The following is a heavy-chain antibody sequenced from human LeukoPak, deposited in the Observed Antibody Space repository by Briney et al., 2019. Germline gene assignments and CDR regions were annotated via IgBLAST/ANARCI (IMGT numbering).Heavy chain of an antibody. J-gene: IGHJ4*02. CDR2: TRNKARSYST. V-gene: IGHV3-72*01. D-gene: IGHD3-10*01. Sequence: GGSLRLSCAASGITFSDHYMDWVRQAPGKGLEWVGRTRNKARSYSTEYAASVKGRFTISRDDSENSLYLQMNSLRAEDTAVYYCAKYTARFGETFDYWGQGTLVTVSS. CDR1: GITFSDHY. CDR3: AKYTARFGETFDY.